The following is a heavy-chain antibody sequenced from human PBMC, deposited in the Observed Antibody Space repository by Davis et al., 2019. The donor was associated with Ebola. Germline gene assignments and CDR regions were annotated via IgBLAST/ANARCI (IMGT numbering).Heavy chain of an antibody. CDR1: GYTFPSYG. CDR3: ARGNIVVVPAAINKRGFPFDP. Sequence: ASVKVSCKASGYTFPSYGISWVRQAPGQGLEWMGWISAYNGNTNYAQKLQGRVTMTTDTSTSTAYMELRSLRSDDTAVYYCARGNIVVVPAAINKRGFPFDPWGQGTLVTVSS. V-gene: IGHV1-18*01. CDR2: ISAYNGNT. D-gene: IGHD2-2*01. J-gene: IGHJ5*02.